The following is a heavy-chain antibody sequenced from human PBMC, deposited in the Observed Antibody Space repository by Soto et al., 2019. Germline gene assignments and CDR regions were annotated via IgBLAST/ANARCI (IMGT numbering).Heavy chain of an antibody. D-gene: IGHD3-10*01. J-gene: IGHJ4*02. Sequence: SETLSLTCAVSGGSISSTNWWTWVRQPPGKGLEWIGEVFHSGSTNYNPSLQSRVTISVDKSKNQFSLKLSSVTAADTAAYYCARLYNAFDSWGRGTLVTVSS. CDR3: ARLYNAFDS. CDR2: VFHSGST. V-gene: IGHV4-4*02. CDR1: GGSISSTNW.